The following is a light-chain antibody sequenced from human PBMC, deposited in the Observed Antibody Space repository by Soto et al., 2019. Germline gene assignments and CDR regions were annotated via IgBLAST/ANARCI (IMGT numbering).Light chain of an antibody. J-gene: IGKJ4*01. CDR1: QTISSW. CDR2: KAS. V-gene: IGKV1-5*03. Sequence: DIQMTQSPSTLSGSVGDRVTITCRASQTISSWLAWYQQKPGKAPKLLIYKASTLKSGVPSRFSGSGSGTEFTLTISSLQPEDFATYYCQQSYSTQLTFGGGTKVDIK. CDR3: QQSYSTQLT.